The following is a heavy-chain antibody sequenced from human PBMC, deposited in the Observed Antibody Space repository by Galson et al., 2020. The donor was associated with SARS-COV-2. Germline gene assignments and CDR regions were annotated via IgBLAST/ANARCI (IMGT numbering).Heavy chain of an antibody. CDR2: INHSGST. J-gene: IGHJ4*02. CDR1: GGPFSGYY. Sequence: SETLSLTCAVYGGPFSGYYWSWIRQPPGKGLEWIGEINHSGSTNYNPSLKSRVTISVDTSKNQFSLKLSSVTAADTAVYYCARGRTYSSWYYYNTIFDYWGQGTLVTVSS. D-gene: IGHD6-13*01. CDR3: ARGRTYSSWYYYNTIFDY. V-gene: IGHV4-34*01.